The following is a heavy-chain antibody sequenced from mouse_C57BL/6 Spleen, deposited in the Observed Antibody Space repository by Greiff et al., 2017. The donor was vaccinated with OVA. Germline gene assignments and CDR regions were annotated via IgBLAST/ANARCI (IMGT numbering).Heavy chain of an antibody. J-gene: IGHJ2*01. CDR3: ARAGETAQVFDY. CDR2: IDPSDSYT. V-gene: IGHV1-50*01. D-gene: IGHD3-2*02. CDR1: GYTFTSYW. Sequence: VQLQQPGAELVKPGASVKLSCKASGYTFTSYWMQWVKQRPGQGLEWIGEIDPSDSYTNYNQKFKGKATLTVDTSSSTAYMQLSSLTSEDSAVYYCARAGETAQVFDYWGQGTTLTVSS.